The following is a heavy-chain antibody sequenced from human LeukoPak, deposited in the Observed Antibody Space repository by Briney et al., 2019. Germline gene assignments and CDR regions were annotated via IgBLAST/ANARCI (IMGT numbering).Heavy chain of an antibody. CDR3: ARERYYDSTFDY. D-gene: IGHD3-22*01. CDR1: GGSISSYY. V-gene: IGHV4-59*01. Sequence: PSETLSLTCTVSGGSISSYYWSWIRQPPGKGLEWIGYIYYSGSTNYNPSLKSRVTISVDTSKNQFSLKLSSVTAADTAVYYCARERYYDSTFDYWGQGTLVTVSS. J-gene: IGHJ4*02. CDR2: IYYSGST.